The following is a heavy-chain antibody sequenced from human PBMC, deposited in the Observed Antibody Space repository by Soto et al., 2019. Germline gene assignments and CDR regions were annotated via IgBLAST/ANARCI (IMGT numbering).Heavy chain of an antibody. D-gene: IGHD3-22*01. V-gene: IGHV3-74*01. Sequence: GGSLRLSCAASRFTFSTFWMHWVRQAPGKGPVWVSRINSDGSSTIYADSVKGRFTISRDNAKNTLYLQMNSLRGEDTAVYYCARYHYYDGNWGQGTLVTVSS. J-gene: IGHJ4*02. CDR1: RFTFSTFW. CDR3: ARYHYYDGN. CDR2: INSDGSST.